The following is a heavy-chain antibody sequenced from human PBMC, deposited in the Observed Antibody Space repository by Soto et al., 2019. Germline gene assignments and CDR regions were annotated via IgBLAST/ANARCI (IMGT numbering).Heavy chain of an antibody. CDR1: GGTISSYA. V-gene: IGHV1-69*13. J-gene: IGHJ6*02. Sequence: ASVNVSCKALGGTISSYAISWVRQAPGQGLEWMGGIIPIFGTANYAQKFQGRVTITAHESTSTGYMELSSLRSEDTAVYYCARSQGGSSSLDIYYYYYYGMDVWGQGTTVTVSS. CDR3: ARSQGGSSSLDIYYYYYYGMDV. CDR2: IIPIFGTA. D-gene: IGHD2-15*01.